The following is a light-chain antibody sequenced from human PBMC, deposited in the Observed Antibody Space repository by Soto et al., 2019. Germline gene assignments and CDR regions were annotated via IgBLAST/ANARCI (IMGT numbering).Light chain of an antibody. CDR3: APWDATLNGVV. CDR2: SNT. CDR1: SSNIGSHT. Sequence: QSVLTQPPSASGTPGQTIAISCSGGSSNIGSHTVNWYQQLPGTAPRLLIYSNTQRPSGVPDRFSGSKSGTSASLAISGLQSEYGGDYYCAPWDATLNGVVFGGGTKLTVL. J-gene: IGLJ2*01. V-gene: IGLV1-44*01.